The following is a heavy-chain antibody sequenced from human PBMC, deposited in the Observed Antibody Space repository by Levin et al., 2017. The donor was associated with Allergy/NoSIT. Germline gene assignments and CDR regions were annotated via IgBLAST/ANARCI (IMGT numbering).Heavy chain of an antibody. CDR2: IYPGDSDT. CDR3: ARRYDNTDYWVN. V-gene: IGHV5-51*01. D-gene: IGHD3-22*01. J-gene: IGHJ4*02. Sequence: GESLKISCKGSGYNFNSYWIGWVRQMPGKGLEWMGIIYPGDSDTRYSPSFQGPVTIPPDKSISTAFLQWSSLTGSDTAIYYCARRYDNTDYWVNWGQGTLVTVSS. CDR1: GYNFNSYW.